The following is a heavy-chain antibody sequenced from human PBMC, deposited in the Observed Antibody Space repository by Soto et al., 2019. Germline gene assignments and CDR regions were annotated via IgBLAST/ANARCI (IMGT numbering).Heavy chain of an antibody. D-gene: IGHD6-13*01. CDR2: LYSGGDT. J-gene: IGHJ4*02. CDR1: GFSVSRNY. Sequence: EVQLVESGGGLVQPGWSLRLSCVVSGFSVSRNYMSWVRQAPGKGLEWVSVLYSGGDTVYADSVKGRFTISRDNSKNTLYLQMSSLRVEDTAVYYCARGAGVASTGTGSFDYWGQGTLVTASS. V-gene: IGHV3-66*01. CDR3: ARGAGVASTGTGSFDY.